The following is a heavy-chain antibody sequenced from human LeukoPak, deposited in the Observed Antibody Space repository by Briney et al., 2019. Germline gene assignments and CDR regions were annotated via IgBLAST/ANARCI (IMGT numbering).Heavy chain of an antibody. V-gene: IGHV4-31*03. D-gene: IGHD5-18*01. J-gene: IGHJ5*02. Sequence: SETLSLTCTVSGASVSSGRYYWSWIHQHPGKGLEWIAYIVDSEKIYYNPSLKSRLILSLDTSENQFSLNLSSMAAADTAVYFCASGYGSGWFDAWGQGTLVAVSS. CDR3: ASGYGSGWFDA. CDR1: GASVSSGRYY. CDR2: IVDSEKI.